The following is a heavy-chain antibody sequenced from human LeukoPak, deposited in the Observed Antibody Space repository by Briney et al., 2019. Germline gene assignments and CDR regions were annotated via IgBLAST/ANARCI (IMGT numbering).Heavy chain of an antibody. V-gene: IGHV3-23*01. Sequence: PGRSLRLSCAASGFTFSSYGIHWVRQAPGKGLEWVSAISGSGVSTYYADSVKGRFTVSRDNSKNTLYLQMSSLRAEDTAVYYCAKDERNWNYNLASQTYDWGQGTLVTVSS. CDR3: AKDERNWNYNLASQTYD. CDR2: ISGSGVST. CDR1: GFTFSSYG. D-gene: IGHD1-7*01. J-gene: IGHJ4*02.